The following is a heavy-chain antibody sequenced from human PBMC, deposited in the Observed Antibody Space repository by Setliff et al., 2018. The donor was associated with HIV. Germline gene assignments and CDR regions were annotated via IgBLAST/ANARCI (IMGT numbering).Heavy chain of an antibody. D-gene: IGHD2-2*01. CDR3: ARGRYCSSTSCLYYYYMDV. J-gene: IGHJ6*03. Sequence: SETLSLTCTVTGGSISSGGFYWTWIRQHPGKGLEWIGYIYTTGSTNYNPSLKSRVTMSVDTSKNQFSLKLSSVTAADTAVYYCARGRYCSSTSCLYYYYMDVWGKGTTVTVSS. V-gene: IGHV4-61*08. CDR1: GGSISSGGFY. CDR2: IYTTGST.